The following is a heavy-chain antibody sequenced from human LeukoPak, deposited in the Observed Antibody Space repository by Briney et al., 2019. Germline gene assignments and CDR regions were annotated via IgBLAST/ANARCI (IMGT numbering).Heavy chain of an antibody. V-gene: IGHV3-21*01. CDR3: ARVLYDSSGGPYCFDY. CDR2: ISSSSSYI. CDR1: GFTFSSYW. J-gene: IGHJ4*02. Sequence: GGSLRLSCAASGFTFSSYWMSWVRQAPGKGLEWVSSISSSSSYIYYADSVKGRFTISRDNAKNSLYLQMNSLRAEDTAVYYCARVLYDSSGGPYCFDYWGQGTLVTVSS. D-gene: IGHD3-22*01.